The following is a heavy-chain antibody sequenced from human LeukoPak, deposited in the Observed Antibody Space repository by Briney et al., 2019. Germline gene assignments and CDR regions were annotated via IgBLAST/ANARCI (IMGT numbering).Heavy chain of an antibody. D-gene: IGHD1-14*01. V-gene: IGHV3-11*06. Sequence: GGSLRLSCAAPGFTFSDYYMSWIRQAPGKGLEWVSYISSSSSYTNYADSVKGRFTISRDNAKNSLYLQMNSLRAEDTAVYYCARDSSAGLDPWGQGTLVTVSS. J-gene: IGHJ5*02. CDR2: ISSSSSYT. CDR1: GFTFSDYY. CDR3: ARDSSAGLDP.